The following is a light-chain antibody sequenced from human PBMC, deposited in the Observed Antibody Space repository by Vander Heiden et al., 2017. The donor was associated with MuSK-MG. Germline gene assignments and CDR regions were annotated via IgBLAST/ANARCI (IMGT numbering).Light chain of an antibody. J-gene: IGKJ1*01. V-gene: IGKV3-20*01. Sequence: EIVLTQSPGTLSLSPGERATLSCRASQSVSSSYLAWYQQKPGQAPRLLIYCASSRATGIPDRFSGSGSGTDFTLTISRLEPEDFAVYYCQQYGSLPRTFGQGTKVEIK. CDR1: QSVSSSY. CDR2: CAS. CDR3: QQYGSLPRT.